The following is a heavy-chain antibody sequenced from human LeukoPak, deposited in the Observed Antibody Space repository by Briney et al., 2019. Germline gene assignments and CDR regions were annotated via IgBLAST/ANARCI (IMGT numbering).Heavy chain of an antibody. Sequence: GGSLRLSCAASGFTFSSYWMSWVRQAPGKGLEWVANIKQDGSEEYYVDSVKGRFTISRDNAKNSLYLQMNSLRAEDTAVYYCATLMYYYGSGSYLYWGQGTLVTVSS. CDR3: ATLMYYYGSGSYLY. D-gene: IGHD3-10*01. J-gene: IGHJ4*02. CDR2: IKQDGSEE. CDR1: GFTFSSYW. V-gene: IGHV3-7*01.